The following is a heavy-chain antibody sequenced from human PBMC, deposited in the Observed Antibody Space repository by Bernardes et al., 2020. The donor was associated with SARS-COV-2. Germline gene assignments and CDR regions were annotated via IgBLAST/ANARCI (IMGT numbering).Heavy chain of an antibody. J-gene: IGHJ6*02. V-gene: IGHV1-18*01. CDR2: ISAYNGNT. D-gene: IGHD1-26*01. CDR3: ARVGRYSGSHIYYYGMDV. Sequence: ASVKVSCKASGYTFTSYGISWVRQAPGQGLEWMGWISAYNGNTNYAQKLQGRVTMTTDTSTSTAYMELRSLRSDDTAVYYCARVGRYSGSHIYYYGMDVWGQGTTVTVSS. CDR1: GYTFTSYG.